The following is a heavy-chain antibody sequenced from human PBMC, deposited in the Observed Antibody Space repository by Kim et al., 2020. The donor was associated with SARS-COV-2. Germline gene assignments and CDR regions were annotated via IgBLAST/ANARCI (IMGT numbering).Heavy chain of an antibody. Sequence: SETLSLTCTVSGGSISSYYWSWIRQPPGKGLEWIGYIYYSGSTNYNPSLKSRVTISVDTSKNQFSLKLSSVTAADTAVYYCARDSNTEDDSSGYRRFDYWGQGTLVTVSS. CDR1: GGSISSYY. CDR2: IYYSGST. J-gene: IGHJ4*02. V-gene: IGHV4-59*01. D-gene: IGHD3-22*01. CDR3: ARDSNTEDDSSGYRRFDY.